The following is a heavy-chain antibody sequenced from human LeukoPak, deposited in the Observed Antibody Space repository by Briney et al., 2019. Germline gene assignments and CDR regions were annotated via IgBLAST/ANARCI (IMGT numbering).Heavy chain of an antibody. Sequence: SETLSLTCAVYGGSFSGYYWSWIRQPPGKGLEWIGSLYHSGNTYYNPSLKSRVTMSVDTSKNQFSLRLSSVTAADTAVYYCARNEYYDSWSGYLGYFDYWGQGTLVTVSS. CDR1: GGSFSGYY. D-gene: IGHD3-3*01. J-gene: IGHJ4*02. CDR3: ARNEYYDSWSGYLGYFDY. CDR2: LYHSGNT. V-gene: IGHV4-34*01.